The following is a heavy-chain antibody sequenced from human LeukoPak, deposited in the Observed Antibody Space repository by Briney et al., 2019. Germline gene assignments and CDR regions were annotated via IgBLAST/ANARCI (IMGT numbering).Heavy chain of an antibody. CDR1: GFTFDDYA. J-gene: IGHJ4*02. CDR3: ARGPITMTVVIMYYFDY. CDR2: ISWNSGSI. Sequence: PGGSLRLSCAASGFTFDDYAMHWVRQAPGKGLEWVSGISWNSGSIGYADSVKGRFTISRDNAKNTLYMQMNSLRAEDTAVYYCARGPITMTVVIMYYFDYWGQGTLVTVSS. D-gene: IGHD3-22*01. V-gene: IGHV3-9*01.